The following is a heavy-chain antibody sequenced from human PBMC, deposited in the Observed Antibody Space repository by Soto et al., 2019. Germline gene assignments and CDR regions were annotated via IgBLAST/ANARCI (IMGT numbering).Heavy chain of an antibody. CDR1: GGSISSYY. CDR3: ARQGEGGGNPFRHYYYYYMDV. D-gene: IGHD1-1*01. J-gene: IGHJ6*03. V-gene: IGHV4-59*08. CDR2: IYYSGST. Sequence: SETLSLTCTVSGGSISSYYWSWIRQPPGKGLEWIGYIYYSGSTNYNPSLKSRVTIPVDTSKNQFSLKLSSVTAADTAVYYCARQGEGGGNPFRHYYYYYMDVWGKGTTVTVSS.